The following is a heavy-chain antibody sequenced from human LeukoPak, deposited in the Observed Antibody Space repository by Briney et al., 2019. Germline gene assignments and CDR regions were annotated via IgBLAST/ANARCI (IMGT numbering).Heavy chain of an antibody. D-gene: IGHD2-8*02. CDR1: GFTVSSNY. CDR3: ARDPPGDGGVTLDY. Sequence: PGGSLRLSCAASGFTVSSNYMSWVRQAPGKGLEWVSVIYSGGSTYYADSVKGRFTISRDNSKNTLYLQMNSLRAEDSAVYYCARDPPGDGGVTLDYWGQGTLVTVSS. V-gene: IGHV3-66*01. CDR2: IYSGGST. J-gene: IGHJ4*02.